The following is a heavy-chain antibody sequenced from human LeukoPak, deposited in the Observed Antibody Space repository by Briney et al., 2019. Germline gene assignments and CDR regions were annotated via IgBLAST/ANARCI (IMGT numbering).Heavy chain of an antibody. CDR3: AKAGQYYYDSSGYRRRSYYFDY. J-gene: IGHJ4*02. Sequence: GGSLRLPCAAFGCTFSSYAMSWVRQAPGKGLEWVSAISGSGGSTYYADSVKGRFTISRDNSKNTLYLQMNSLRAEDTAVYYCAKAGQYYYDSSGYRRRSYYFDYWGQGTLVTVSS. D-gene: IGHD3-22*01. CDR2: ISGSGGST. V-gene: IGHV3-23*01. CDR1: GCTFSSYA.